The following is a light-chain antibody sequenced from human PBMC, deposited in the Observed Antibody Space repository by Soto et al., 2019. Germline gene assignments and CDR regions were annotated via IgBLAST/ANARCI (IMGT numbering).Light chain of an antibody. CDR1: SSDVGGYNY. V-gene: IGLV2-11*01. J-gene: IGLJ1*01. CDR2: DVS. CDR3: CSYAGRFTYV. Sequence: SALTQPPSVSRSPGQSVSISCTGTSSDVGGYNYVSWYQQHPGKAPKVMIYDVSKRPSGVPDRFSGSKSGNTASLTISGLQSEDEADYYCCSYAGRFTYVFGTGTKV.